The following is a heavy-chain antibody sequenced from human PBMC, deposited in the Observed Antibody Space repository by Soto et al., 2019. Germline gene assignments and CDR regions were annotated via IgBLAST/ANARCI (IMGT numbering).Heavy chain of an antibody. CDR2: INASGFGA. D-gene: IGHD2-15*01. CDR3: ARECSGSEH. Sequence: QVRLVQSGAVVKNPGASVKVSCKASGYIFAAYYIHWVRQAPGQGLEWMGMINASGFGAAYGQKFQGRVAVTTDTSASTVYMELSSLRPEDTAVYYCARECSGSEHWGQGTRVTVSS. CDR1: GYIFAAYY. J-gene: IGHJ4*02. V-gene: IGHV1-46*01.